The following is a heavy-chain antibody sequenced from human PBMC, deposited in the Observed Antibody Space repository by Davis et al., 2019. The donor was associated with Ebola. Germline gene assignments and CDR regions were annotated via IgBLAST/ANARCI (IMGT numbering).Heavy chain of an antibody. CDR1: GFTFSSYA. V-gene: IGHV3-23*01. Sequence: ESLKTPCAAPGFTFSSYAMSWVRQAPGKGLEWVSTINGGGGSTDYADSLKGRFTISRDNAKNTLFLQINSLRAEDTAVYYCAKWGGDVRLLWFGELLSRWFDPWGQGTLVTVSS. CDR3: AKWGGDVRLLWFGELLSRWFDP. D-gene: IGHD3-10*01. J-gene: IGHJ5*02. CDR2: INGGGGST.